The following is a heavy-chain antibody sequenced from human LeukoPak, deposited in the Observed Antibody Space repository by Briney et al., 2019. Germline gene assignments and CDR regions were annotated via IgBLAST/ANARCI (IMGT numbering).Heavy chain of an antibody. D-gene: IGHD3-10*01. J-gene: IGHJ4*02. CDR2: INSDGSST. CDR1: GFXFSSYW. Sequence: GGSLRLSCAASGFXFSSYWIHWVRQAPGKGLMWVSRINSDGSSTSYADSVKGRFTISRDNAKNTLYLQMNSLRAEDTAVYYCASMVRGVIIPPNDYWGQGTLVTVSS. V-gene: IGHV3-74*01. CDR3: ASMVRGVIIPPNDY.